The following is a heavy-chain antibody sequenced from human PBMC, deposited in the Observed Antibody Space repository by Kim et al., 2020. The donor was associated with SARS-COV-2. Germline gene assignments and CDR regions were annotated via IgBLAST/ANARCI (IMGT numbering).Heavy chain of an antibody. CDR2: ISAYNGNT. CDR3: ARDLAVGLRDFGVVIPFDY. V-gene: IGHV1-18*04. CDR1: GYTFTSYG. J-gene: IGHJ4*02. Sequence: ASVKVSCKASGYTFTSYGISWVRQAPGQGLEWMGWISAYNGNTNYAQKLQGRVTMTTDTSTSTAYMELRSLRSDDTAVYYCARDLAVGLRDFGVVIPFDYWGQGTLVTVSS. D-gene: IGHD3-3*01.